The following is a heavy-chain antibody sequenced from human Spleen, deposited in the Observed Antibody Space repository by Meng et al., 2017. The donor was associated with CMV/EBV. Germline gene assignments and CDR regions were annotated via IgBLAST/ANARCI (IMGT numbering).Heavy chain of an antibody. V-gene: IGHV4-59*01. CDR2: IYYSGST. D-gene: IGHD6-13*01. Sequence: SETLSLTCTVSGGSISSYYWSWIRQPPGKGLEWIGYIYYSGSTNYNPSLKSRVTISVDTSKNQFSLKLSFVTAADTAVYYCARCIIAAAAPDYWGQGTLVTVSS. CDR1: GGSISSYY. J-gene: IGHJ4*02. CDR3: ARCIIAAAAPDY.